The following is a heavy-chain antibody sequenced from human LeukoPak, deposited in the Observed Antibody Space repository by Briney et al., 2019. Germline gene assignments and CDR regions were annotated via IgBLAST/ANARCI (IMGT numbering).Heavy chain of an antibody. J-gene: IGHJ4*02. CDR3: ARAASAYNSDYYFDH. D-gene: IGHD1-1*01. CDR2: INKDATTI. V-gene: IGHV3-74*01. CDR1: GFTFNAYW. Sequence: GGSLRLSCAASGFTFNAYWMHWIRQAPGKGLVWVASINKDATTIRYADSVKGRFTISRDNAENTLSLEMKGLRAEDTAMYYCARAASAYNSDYYFDHWGQGALVTVSS.